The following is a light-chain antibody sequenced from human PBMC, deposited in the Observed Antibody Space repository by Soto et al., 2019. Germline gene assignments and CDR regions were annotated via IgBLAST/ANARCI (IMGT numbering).Light chain of an antibody. CDR1: QNVYNY. V-gene: IGKV3-11*01. CDR3: PPRSPVPT. Sequence: EIVLTQSPATLSLSPGERATLSCRASQNVYNYLVWYQQKPGPAPRILIDDASVRATGVPARFSGSGSGTDFTLTITNLESDDFALYYCPPRSPVPTFGQGTRLQIK. CDR2: DAS. J-gene: IGKJ5*01.